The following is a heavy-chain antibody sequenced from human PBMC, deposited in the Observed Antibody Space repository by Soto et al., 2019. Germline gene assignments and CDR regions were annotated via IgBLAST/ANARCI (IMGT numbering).Heavy chain of an antibody. CDR2: IYYSGST. CDR1: GGSISSSDYY. CDR3: ARWWSGSRQGFDP. V-gene: IGHV4-31*03. D-gene: IGHD3-3*01. Sequence: QVQLQESGPGLVKPSQTLSLTCTVSGGSISSSDYYWSWIRQHPGKGLEWIGYIYYSGSTYYNPSLKSRVTISVDTSKNQFSLKLSYVTAADTAVYYCARWWSGSRQGFDPWGQGTLVTVSS. J-gene: IGHJ5*02.